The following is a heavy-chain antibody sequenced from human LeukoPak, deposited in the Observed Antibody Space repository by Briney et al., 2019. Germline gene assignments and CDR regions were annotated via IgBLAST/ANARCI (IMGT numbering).Heavy chain of an antibody. V-gene: IGHV3-23*01. CDR2: TSGSGGRT. D-gene: IGHD5-12*01. J-gene: IGHJ4*02. Sequence: PAGSLRLSCAASGFTFSSYSMNRVRQAPGKGLEWVSGTSGSGGRTDYADSVKGRFTISRDNSKNTLYLQMNSLRAEDTAVYYCARGEDIVATITLRYFDYWGEGTLVTVSS. CDR3: ARGEDIVATITLRYFDY. CDR1: GFTFSSYS.